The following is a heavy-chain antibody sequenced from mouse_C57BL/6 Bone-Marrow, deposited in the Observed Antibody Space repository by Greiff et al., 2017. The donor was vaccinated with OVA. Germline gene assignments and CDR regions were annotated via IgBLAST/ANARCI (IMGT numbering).Heavy chain of an antibody. CDR2: INPNSGST. CDR1: GYTFTSYW. Sequence: QVQLQQPGAELVKPGASVKLSCKASGYTFTSYWMHWVKQRPGQGLEWIGMINPNSGSTNYNEKFKSKATLTVDKSSSTAYMQLSSLTSEDSAVYYCASWVNCNVGFAYWGQGTLVTVSA. D-gene: IGHD2-13*01. CDR3: ASWVNCNVGFAY. J-gene: IGHJ3*01. V-gene: IGHV1-64*01.